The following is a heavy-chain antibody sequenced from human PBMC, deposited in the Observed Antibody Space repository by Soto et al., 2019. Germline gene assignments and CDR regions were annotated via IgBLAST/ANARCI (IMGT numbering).Heavy chain of an antibody. CDR2: ITWDAGSA. CDR3: AKEKDRIFDY. V-gene: IGHV3-43*01. J-gene: IGHJ4*02. CDR1: GFTFDDHT. Sequence: GGSLRLSCAGSGFTFDDHTMHWVRQAPGKGLEWVSLITWDAGSAFYADSVRGRFTISRDNSKNSLYLQMNSLRTEDSALYYCAKEKDRIFDYWGRGTPVTVSS.